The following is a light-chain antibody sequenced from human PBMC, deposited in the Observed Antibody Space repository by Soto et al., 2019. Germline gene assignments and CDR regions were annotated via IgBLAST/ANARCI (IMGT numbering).Light chain of an antibody. V-gene: IGKV1-5*01. CDR3: QQYNSYSRT. CDR2: DAS. CDR1: QRIVRW. J-gene: IGKJ1*01. Sequence: DIQRTQSPSTISASVGDRVTITCRASQRIVRWLAWYQQKPGKAPKLLSYDASSLESGVLSRFSGSGSGTEFTLIIISLQPDDFATSYCQQYNSYSRTFGQGTKVEIK.